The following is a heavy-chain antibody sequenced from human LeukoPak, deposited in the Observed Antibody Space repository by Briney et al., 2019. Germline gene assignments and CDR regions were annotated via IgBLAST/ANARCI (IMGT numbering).Heavy chain of an antibody. J-gene: IGHJ3*02. D-gene: IGHD3-22*01. Sequence: GESLKISCQSSGYNFTPYWIVWVRQMPGKGLEWMGITFAGYSYTIYSPSFQGQVTISVDKSISTAYLQWSSLKASDTAMYYCASRYSSGYYEHDAFDIWGQGTMVTVSS. V-gene: IGHV5-51*01. CDR2: TFAGYSYT. CDR3: ASRYSSGYYEHDAFDI. CDR1: GYNFTPYW.